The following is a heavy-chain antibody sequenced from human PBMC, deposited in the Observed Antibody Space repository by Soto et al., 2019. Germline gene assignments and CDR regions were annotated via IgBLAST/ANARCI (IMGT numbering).Heavy chain of an antibody. CDR2: MNPNSGNT. CDR1: GYTFTSYD. J-gene: IGHJ6*02. D-gene: IGHD1-7*01. CDR3: AILDWNYLPDYYYGMDV. V-gene: IGHV1-8*01. Sequence: ASVKVSCKASGYTFTSYDINWVRQATGQGLEWMGWMNPNSGNTGYAQKFQGRVTMTRNTSISTAYMELSSLRSEDTAVYYCAILDWNYLPDYYYGMDVWGQGTTVTVSS.